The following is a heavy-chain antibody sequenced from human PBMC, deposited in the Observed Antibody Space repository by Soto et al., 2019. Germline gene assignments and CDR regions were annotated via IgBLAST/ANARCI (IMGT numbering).Heavy chain of an antibody. CDR2: IIPVFGTP. D-gene: IGHD3-22*01. Sequence: QVQLVQSGAEVKKPGSSVKVSCKASVGSLSNYGISWVRQAPGQGLEWMGAIIPVFGTPNYAQKFQDRVTTTADESTSTVYMEVRSLTSEDTAVYYCARGDATKIVVTTYYAMDVWGQGTTVTVSS. CDR1: VGSLSNYG. V-gene: IGHV1-69*12. J-gene: IGHJ6*02. CDR3: ARGDATKIVVTTYYAMDV.